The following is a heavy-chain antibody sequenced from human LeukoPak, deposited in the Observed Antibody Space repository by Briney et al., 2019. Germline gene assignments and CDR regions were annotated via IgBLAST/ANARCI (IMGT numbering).Heavy chain of an antibody. J-gene: IGHJ4*02. V-gene: IGHV3-30*02. D-gene: IGHD3-22*01. CDR3: TKDSTYHYDSSAYYLFDY. CDR2: IRFDGSDK. Sequence: RGSLRLSCAASGFSFSSYGMHWVRQAPGKGLEWVAFIRFDGSDKYYADSVKGRFTISRDTSKNTLILQLNSLRAEDTAVYYCTKDSTYHYDSSAYYLFDYWGQGTLVTVSS. CDR1: GFSFSSYG.